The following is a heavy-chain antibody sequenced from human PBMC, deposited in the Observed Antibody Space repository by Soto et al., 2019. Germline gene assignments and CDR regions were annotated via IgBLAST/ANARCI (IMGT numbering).Heavy chain of an antibody. J-gene: IGHJ6*02. CDR1: GGSVSSGSYY. Sequence: PSETLSLTCAVSGGSVSSGSYYWSWIRQPPGKGLEWIGYIYYTGSTNYNPSLKSRVTISVDTSKNQFSLKLSSVTAADTAVYFCARDATPSFYYYYGMDVWGQGTTVTAP. CDR2: IYYTGST. CDR3: ARDATPSFYYYYGMDV. D-gene: IGHD6-6*01. V-gene: IGHV4-61*01.